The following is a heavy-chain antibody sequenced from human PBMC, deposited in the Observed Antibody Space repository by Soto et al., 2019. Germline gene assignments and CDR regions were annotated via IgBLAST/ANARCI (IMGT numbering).Heavy chain of an antibody. J-gene: IGHJ6*02. CDR1: GDSVSSNSAA. Sequence: PSQTLSLTCAISGDSVSSNSAAWNWIRQSPSRGLEWLGRTYYRTKWYNDYAVSVKSRITINPDTYKNQFSQQLNSVTPEDTTEYYCARERIAAAGTFEHYYYGMDVWGQGTTVTVSS. CDR3: ARERIAAAGTFEHYYYGMDV. CDR2: TYYRTKWYN. V-gene: IGHV6-1*01. D-gene: IGHD6-13*01.